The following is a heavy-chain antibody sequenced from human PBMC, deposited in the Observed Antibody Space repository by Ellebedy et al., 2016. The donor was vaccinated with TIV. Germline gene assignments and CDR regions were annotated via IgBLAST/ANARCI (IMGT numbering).Heavy chain of an antibody. V-gene: IGHV1-46*01. D-gene: IGHD3-10*01. J-gene: IGHJ6*02. CDR2: INPSGGST. Sequence: AASVKVSCKASGSTFTSYYMHWVRQAPGQGLEWMGVINPSGGSTNYAQKFQGRVPMTTDTSTSTAYMELRSLRSDDTAVYYCARSGRFGELFNYYYGMDVWGQGTTVTVSS. CDR3: ARSGRFGELFNYYYGMDV. CDR1: GSTFTSYY.